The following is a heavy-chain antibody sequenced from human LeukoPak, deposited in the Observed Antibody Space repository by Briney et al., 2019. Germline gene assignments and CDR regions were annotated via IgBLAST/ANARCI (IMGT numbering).Heavy chain of an antibody. Sequence: GASVKVSCKASGGTFSSYAISWVRQAPGQGLEWMGGIIPIFGTANYAQKFQGRVTITADESTSTAYMELSSLRSEDTAVYYCARSSMVRGVVDIWGQGTMVTVSS. D-gene: IGHD3-10*01. J-gene: IGHJ3*02. CDR2: IIPIFGTA. V-gene: IGHV1-69*13. CDR3: ARSSMVRGVVDI. CDR1: GGTFSSYA.